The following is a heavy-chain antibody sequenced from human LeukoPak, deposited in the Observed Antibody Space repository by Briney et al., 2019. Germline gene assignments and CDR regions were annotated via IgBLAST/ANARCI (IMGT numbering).Heavy chain of an antibody. V-gene: IGHV3-20*04. CDR1: GFTFDDYG. D-gene: IGHD2-2*01. Sequence: GGSLRLSCVASGFTFDDYGMSWVRQAPGKGLEWVSGINWNGGSTGYADSVKGRFTISRDNAKNSLYLQMNSLRAEDTAVYYCARLVTAIIDYWGQGTLVTVSS. J-gene: IGHJ4*02. CDR3: ARLVTAIIDY. CDR2: INWNGGST.